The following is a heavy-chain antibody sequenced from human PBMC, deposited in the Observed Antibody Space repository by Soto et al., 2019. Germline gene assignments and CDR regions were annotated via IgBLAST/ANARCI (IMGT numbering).Heavy chain of an antibody. J-gene: IGHJ6*03. D-gene: IGHD4-4*01. CDR2: IWNYGSNK. CDR3: ARDRDSNPNYYYHCLDV. Sequence: QVQLVESGGGVVQSGRSLRLSCAASGFTFSSYGMHWVRQAPGKGLEWVAVIWNYGSNKYYANSVKGRFTISRDNSKNTFYLQMTSLTAEDTAVYYCARDRDSNPNYYYHCLDVWGEGTTVTVSS. CDR1: GFTFSSYG. V-gene: IGHV3-33*01.